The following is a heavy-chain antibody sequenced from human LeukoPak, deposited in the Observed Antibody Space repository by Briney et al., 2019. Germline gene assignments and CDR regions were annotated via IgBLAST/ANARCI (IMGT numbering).Heavy chain of an antibody. D-gene: IGHD3-9*01. CDR2: IRYDGSNK. Sequence: GGSLRLSCAASGFTFSSYGMHWVRQAPGKGLEWVALIRYDGSNKYYADSVKGRFTISRDNSKNTLYLQMNSLGAEDTAVYYCATYDILTGYRRPDYWGQGTLVTVSS. J-gene: IGHJ4*02. CDR1: GFTFSSYG. CDR3: ATYDILTGYRRPDY. V-gene: IGHV3-30*02.